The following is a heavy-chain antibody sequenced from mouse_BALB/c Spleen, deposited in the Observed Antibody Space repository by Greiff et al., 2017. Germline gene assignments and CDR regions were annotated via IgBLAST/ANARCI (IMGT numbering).Heavy chain of an antibody. CDR1: GFAFSSYD. V-gene: IGHV5-12-1*01. J-gene: IGHJ4*01. CDR3: ARRTTVVAGYYAMDY. D-gene: IGHD1-1*01. CDR2: ISSGGGST. Sequence: EVQVVESGGGLVKPGGSLKLSCAASGFAFSSYDMSWVRQTPEKRLEWVAYISSGGGSTYYPDTVKGRFTISRDNAKNTLYLQMSSLKSEDTAMYYCARRTTVVAGYYAMDYWGQGTSVTVSS.